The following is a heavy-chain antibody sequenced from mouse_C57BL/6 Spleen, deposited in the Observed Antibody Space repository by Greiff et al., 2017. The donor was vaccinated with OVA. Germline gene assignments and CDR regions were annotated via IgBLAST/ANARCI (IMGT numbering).Heavy chain of an antibody. CDR1: GYTFTSYG. Sequence: QVQLQQSGAELARPGASVKLSCKASGYTFTSYGISWVKQRTGQGLEWIGEISPRSGNTYYNEKFKGKATLTADKSSSTAYMELRSLTSEDSAVYFCASVDCYYGSSRYFDVWGTGTTVTVSS. CDR3: ASVDCYYGSSRYFDV. V-gene: IGHV1-81*01. CDR2: ISPRSGNT. D-gene: IGHD1-1*01. J-gene: IGHJ1*03.